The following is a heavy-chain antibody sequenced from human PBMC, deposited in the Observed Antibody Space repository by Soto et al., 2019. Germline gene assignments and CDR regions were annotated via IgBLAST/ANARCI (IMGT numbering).Heavy chain of an antibody. CDR2: ISAYNGNT. CDR1: GYTFTSYG. CDR3: ARDKIFWSGYLAQYMDV. D-gene: IGHD3-3*01. J-gene: IGHJ6*03. V-gene: IGHV1-18*01. Sequence: ASVKVSCKASGYTFTSYGISWVRQAPGQGLEWMGWISAYNGNTNYAQKLQGRVTMTTDTSTSTAYMELRSLRSDDTAVYYCARDKIFWSGYLAQYMDVWGKGTTVNVSS.